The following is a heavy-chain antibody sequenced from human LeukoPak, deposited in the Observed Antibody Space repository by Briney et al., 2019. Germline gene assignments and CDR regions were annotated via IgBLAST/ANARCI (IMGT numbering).Heavy chain of an antibody. CDR3: ARDRTGTTSGYYYGMAV. V-gene: IGHV1-69*04. CDR2: IIPILGIA. Sequence: SVNVSCKASGGTLSSYAISWVRQSPGQGLEWMGRIIPILGIANSAQKFQGRVTITADKSTSTAYIELSSLSSEDTAVYYCARDRTGTTSGYYYGMAVWGQGTTVTVSS. J-gene: IGHJ6*02. CDR1: GGTLSSYA. D-gene: IGHD1-7*01.